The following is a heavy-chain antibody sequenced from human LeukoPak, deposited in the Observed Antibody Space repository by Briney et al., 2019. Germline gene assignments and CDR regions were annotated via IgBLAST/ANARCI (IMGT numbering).Heavy chain of an antibody. CDR2: ITRSSTTI. CDR3: ARGAAAGDY. CDR1: GFTFSLYS. J-gene: IGHJ4*02. Sequence: GGSLRLSCAASGFTFSLYSMNWVRKAPGKGLEWVSHITRSSTTIYYADSVEGRFTVSRDNAKNSLYLQMNSLRAEDTAVYYCARGAAAGDYWGQGTLVTVPS. V-gene: IGHV3-48*04. D-gene: IGHD6-13*01.